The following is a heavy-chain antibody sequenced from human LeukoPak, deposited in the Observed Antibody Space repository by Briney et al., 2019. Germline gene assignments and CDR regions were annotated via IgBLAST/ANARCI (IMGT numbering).Heavy chain of an antibody. CDR2: IYHSGST. Sequence: SGTLSLTCAVSGGSISSTNWWSWVRQPPGKGLEWIGEIYHSGSTNYNPSLKSRVTISVDKSKNEFFLKLPSVTAADTAVYFCARGGSGSYVVDHWGQGTLVIVSS. V-gene: IGHV4-4*02. CDR3: ARGGSGSYVVDH. J-gene: IGHJ5*02. CDR1: GGSISSTNW. D-gene: IGHD3-10*01.